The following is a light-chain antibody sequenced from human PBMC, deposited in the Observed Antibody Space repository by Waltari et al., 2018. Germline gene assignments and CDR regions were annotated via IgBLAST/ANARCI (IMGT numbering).Light chain of an antibody. Sequence: DIVMTQSPDSLAVSLGERATINCKSSQSVLYSSNNKNYLAWYQQRPGQPPKLLIYWAPTRESGVPDLFSGSGSGTDFTLTISSLQAEDVAVYYCQQYYSTPRTFGQGTKVEIE. CDR3: QQYYSTPRT. CDR1: QSVLYSSNNKNY. V-gene: IGKV4-1*01. CDR2: WAP. J-gene: IGKJ1*01.